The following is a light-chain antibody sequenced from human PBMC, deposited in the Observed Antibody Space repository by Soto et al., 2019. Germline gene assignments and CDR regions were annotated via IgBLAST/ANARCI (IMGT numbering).Light chain of an antibody. J-gene: IGKJ1*01. CDR1: QSVSSY. CDR3: QQRSNWPPTWT. CDR2: DAS. Sequence: EIVLTQSPATLSLSPGERATLSCRASQSVSSYLAWYQQKPGQAPMLLLYDASNRATGIPARFSGSGSGTDSNLTISSLEPEDFAVYYCQQRSNWPPTWTFGQGTKVEIK. V-gene: IGKV3-11*01.